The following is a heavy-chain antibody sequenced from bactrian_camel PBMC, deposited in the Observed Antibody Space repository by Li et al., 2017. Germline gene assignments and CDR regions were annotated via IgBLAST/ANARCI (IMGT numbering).Heavy chain of an antibody. CDR2: LYDGGGFK. CDR1: GYTYSCYC. V-gene: IGHV3S42*01. J-gene: IGHJ6*01. D-gene: IGHD6*01. Sequence: DVQLVESGGGSVQAGGSLRLSCAASGYTYSCYCMGWFRQAPGKEREGVASLYDGGGFKRYADSVKGRFTISYDNAANTLYLQMNSLKPEDTAMCCCAADCTTVGGGTSVVFGYWGQGTQVTVS. CDR3: AADCTTVGGGTSVVFGY.